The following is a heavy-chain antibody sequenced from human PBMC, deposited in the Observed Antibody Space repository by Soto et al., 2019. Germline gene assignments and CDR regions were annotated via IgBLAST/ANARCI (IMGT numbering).Heavy chain of an antibody. CDR3: TTGPPYCSSTSCYTLNAFDI. Sequence: GGSLRLSCAASGFTFSNAWMSWVRQAPGKGLEWVGRIKSKTDGGTTDYAAPVKGRFTISRDDSKNTLYLQMNSLKTEDTAVYYCTTGPPYCSSTSCYTLNAFDIWGQGTMVTVSS. CDR1: GFTFSNAW. CDR2: IKSKTDGGTT. D-gene: IGHD2-2*02. V-gene: IGHV3-15*01. J-gene: IGHJ3*02.